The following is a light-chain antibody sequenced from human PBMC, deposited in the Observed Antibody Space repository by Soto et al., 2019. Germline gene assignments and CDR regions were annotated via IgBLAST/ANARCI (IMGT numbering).Light chain of an antibody. Sequence: QSVLTQPPSVAGAPGQRVTISFTGSSSNIGAHYDVHWYQQLPGTAPKLLIYGNSNRPSGVPDRFSGSKSGTSASLAITGLQAEDEADYYCKSYDNSLSVYVFGTGTKVTVL. CDR3: KSYDNSLSVYV. V-gene: IGLV1-40*01. CDR2: GNS. CDR1: SSNIGAHYD. J-gene: IGLJ1*01.